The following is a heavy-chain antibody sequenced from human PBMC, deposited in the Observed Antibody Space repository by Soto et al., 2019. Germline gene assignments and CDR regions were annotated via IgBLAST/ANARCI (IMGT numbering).Heavy chain of an antibody. Sequence: QLQLKQSGPGLVKPWETLSLTCTVSGGSVSSGSFYWGWIRQPPGNGLEWLGDIYYNGDTYYNPSLKSLGIISVETSDNQFSLKLSDVTAAATAVYYCARRDIDNWNQGHAFAFWGQGTIVAVSS. CDR3: ARRDIDNWNQGHAFAF. CDR2: IYYNGDT. J-gene: IGHJ3*01. CDR1: GGSVSSGSFY. D-gene: IGHD1-20*01. V-gene: IGHV4-39*01.